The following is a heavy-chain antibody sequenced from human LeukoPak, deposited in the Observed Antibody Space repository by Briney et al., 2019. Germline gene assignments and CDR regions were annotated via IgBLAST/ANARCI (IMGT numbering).Heavy chain of an antibody. D-gene: IGHD3-22*01. CDR2: VKQDGSEK. Sequence: PGGSLRLSCEASGFTFSSYSMNWVRQAPGKGLEWVANVKQDGSEKYYVDSVKGRFTISRDNAKNSLYLQMNSLRAEDTAVYYCARSHLSNYYDSSGPGAFDIWGQGTMVTVSS. CDR1: GFTFSSYS. CDR3: ARSHLSNYYDSSGPGAFDI. V-gene: IGHV3-7*01. J-gene: IGHJ3*02.